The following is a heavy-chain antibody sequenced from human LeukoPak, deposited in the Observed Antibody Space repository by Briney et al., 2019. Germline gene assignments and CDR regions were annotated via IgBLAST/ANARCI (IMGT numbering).Heavy chain of an antibody. CDR2: ISAYNGNT. D-gene: IGHD3-10*01. CDR3: ARDAELLWFGELPTTFDY. V-gene: IGHV1-18*01. Sequence: ASVKVSCTASGYTFTSYGISWVRQAPGQGLEWMGWISAYNGNTNYAQKLQGRVTMTTDTSTSTAYMELRSLRSDDTAVYYCARDAELLWFGELPTTFDYWGQGTLVTVSS. CDR1: GYTFTSYG. J-gene: IGHJ4*02.